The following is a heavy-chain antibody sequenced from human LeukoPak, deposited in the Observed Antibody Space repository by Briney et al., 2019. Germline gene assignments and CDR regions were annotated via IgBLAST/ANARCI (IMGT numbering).Heavy chain of an antibody. J-gene: IGHJ4*02. CDR2: THYRSKWYN. CDR1: GDSVSSYSAG. V-gene: IGHV6-1*01. D-gene: IGHD6-13*01. Sequence: SQTLSLTFAISGDSVSSYSAGWNWIRQSPSRGLEWLGRTHYRSKWYNEYALSVRSRITISPDTSKNQVSLQLNSVTPDDTAFYYCGRDIGAAIGHWGQGTLVTVSS. CDR3: GRDIGAAIGH.